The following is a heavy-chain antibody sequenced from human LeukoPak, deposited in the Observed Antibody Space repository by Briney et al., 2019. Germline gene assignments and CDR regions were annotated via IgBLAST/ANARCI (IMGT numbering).Heavy chain of an antibody. CDR3: ARHGGQGITPI. CDR2: ISSSSSTI. V-gene: IGHV3-48*01. J-gene: IGHJ3*02. Sequence: PGGSLRLSCAASGFTFSTYSMNWVRQAPGKGLEWVSYISSSSSTIYYADSVKGRFTISRDNAKNSLYLQMNSLRGEDTAVYYCARHGGQGITPIWGQGTMVTVSS. CDR1: GFTFSTYS. D-gene: IGHD3-10*01.